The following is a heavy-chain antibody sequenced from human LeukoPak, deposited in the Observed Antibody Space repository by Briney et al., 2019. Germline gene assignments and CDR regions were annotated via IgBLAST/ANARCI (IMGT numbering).Heavy chain of an antibody. CDR1: GFTFSSYA. CDR3: ARDRNYYGSGSSPDDAYDI. V-gene: IGHV3-23*01. J-gene: IGHJ3*02. Sequence: GGSLRLSCAASGFTFSSYAMSWVRQAPGKGLEWVSAISGSGGSTYYADSVKGRFSISRDNSKTTLHLQMNSLRAEDTAFYYCARDRNYYGSGSSPDDAYDIWGQGTIVTVSS. D-gene: IGHD3-10*01. CDR2: ISGSGGST.